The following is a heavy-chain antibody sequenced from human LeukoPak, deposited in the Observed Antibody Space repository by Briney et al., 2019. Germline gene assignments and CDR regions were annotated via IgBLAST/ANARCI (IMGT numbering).Heavy chain of an antibody. Sequence: SETLSLTCAVSGGSISNITNSNWWSWVRQPPGKGLEWIGEIYHSGSTNYNPSLKSRVTISVDTSKNQFPLKLSSVTAADTAVYYCATSRPGTKNYWGQGTLVTVSS. CDR1: GGSISNITNSNW. CDR3: ATSRPGTKNY. D-gene: IGHD2-8*01. V-gene: IGHV4-4*02. J-gene: IGHJ4*02. CDR2: IYHSGST.